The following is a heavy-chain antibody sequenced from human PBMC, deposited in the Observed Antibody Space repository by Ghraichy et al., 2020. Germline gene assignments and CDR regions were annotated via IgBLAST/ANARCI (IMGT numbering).Heavy chain of an antibody. D-gene: IGHD1-1*01. V-gene: IGHV3-74*01. J-gene: IGHJ3*02. Sequence: GESLNISCAASGFIFNSHWMHWVRQLPGKGLVWVSRINSDGSSTNYADSVKGRFTISRDNAKNTLYLQMNSLRAEDTAVYYCARAAGMTRNAFDIWGQGTMVTVSS. CDR1: GFIFNSHW. CDR2: INSDGSST. CDR3: ARAAGMTRNAFDI.